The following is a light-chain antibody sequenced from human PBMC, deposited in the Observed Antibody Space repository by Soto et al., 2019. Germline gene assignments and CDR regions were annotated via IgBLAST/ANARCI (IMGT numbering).Light chain of an antibody. Sequence: EIVLTQSPATLSLSPGSRATLPCRASQSISDYLAWYQQKPGQAPRLLIYDASKRATGIPARFSGSGSGTDFTLVISSLEPEDVAVYYCQQRGNWPRTFGQGTKVEIK. CDR1: QSISDY. V-gene: IGKV3-11*01. CDR3: QQRGNWPRT. CDR2: DAS. J-gene: IGKJ1*01.